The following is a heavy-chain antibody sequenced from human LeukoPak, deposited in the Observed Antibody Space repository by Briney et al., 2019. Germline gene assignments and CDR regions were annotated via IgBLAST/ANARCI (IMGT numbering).Heavy chain of an antibody. CDR1: GYTFTSYG. V-gene: IGHV1-18*01. CDR2: IIAYNGNT. J-gene: IGHJ4*02. CDR3: ARDRDVLLWFGELTTFDY. Sequence: ASVKVSCKASGYTFTSYGISWVRQTPGQGLEWMGWIIAYNGNTNYAQKLQGRVTMTTDTSTSTAYMELRSLRSDDTAVYYCARDRDVLLWFGELTTFDYWGQGTLVTVSS. D-gene: IGHD3-10*01.